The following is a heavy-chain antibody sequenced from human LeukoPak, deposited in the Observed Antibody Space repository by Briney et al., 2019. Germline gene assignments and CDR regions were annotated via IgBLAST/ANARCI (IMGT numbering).Heavy chain of an antibody. CDR3: ARETFSGSYLYFDY. V-gene: IGHV3-53*01. D-gene: IGHD1-26*01. CDR1: GFTVSSNY. Sequence: PGGSLRLSCAVSGFTVSSNYMSWVRQAPGKGLEWVTVIYSGGSTYYADSVKGRFTISRDNSKNTLYLQMNSLRAEGTAVYYCARETFSGSYLYFDYWGQGTLVTVSS. CDR2: IYSGGST. J-gene: IGHJ4*02.